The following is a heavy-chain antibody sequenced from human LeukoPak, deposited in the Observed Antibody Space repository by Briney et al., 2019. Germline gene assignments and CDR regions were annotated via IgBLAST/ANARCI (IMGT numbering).Heavy chain of an antibody. Sequence: SVKVSCKASGGTFSSYAISWVRQAPGQGLEWMGRIIPIFGIANYAQKFQGRVTITADKSTSTAYMELSSLRSEDTAVYYCARDQGYYDFWSGRRYFDYWGQGALVTVSS. CDR1: GGTFSSYA. CDR3: ARDQGYYDFWSGRRYFDY. J-gene: IGHJ4*02. CDR2: IIPIFGIA. D-gene: IGHD3-3*01. V-gene: IGHV1-69*04.